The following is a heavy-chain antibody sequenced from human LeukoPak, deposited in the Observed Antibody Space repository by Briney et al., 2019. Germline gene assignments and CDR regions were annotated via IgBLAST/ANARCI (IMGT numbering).Heavy chain of an antibody. D-gene: IGHD2-21*02. CDR3: ARVTRSPFGWFDP. CDR2: ISSSSYI. V-gene: IGHV3-21*01. Sequence: PGGSLRLSCAASGFTVSSYSMNWVRQAPGRGLEWVSSISSSSYIYYTDSVKGRFTISRDNAKNSLYLQMNSLRVEDTAVYYCARVTRSPFGWFDPWGQGTLVTVSS. J-gene: IGHJ5*02. CDR1: GFTVSSYS.